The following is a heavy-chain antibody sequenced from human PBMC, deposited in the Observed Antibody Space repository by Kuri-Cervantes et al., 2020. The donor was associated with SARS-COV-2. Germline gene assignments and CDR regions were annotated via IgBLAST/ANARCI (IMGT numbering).Heavy chain of an antibody. J-gene: IGHJ4*02. V-gene: IGHV4-34*01. CDR1: GGSFSGYY. Sequence: SETLSLTCAVYGGSFSGYYWSWIRQPPGKGLEWIGEINHSGSTNYNPSLKSRVTISVDTSKNQFSLKLSSVTAADTAVYYCARGRSSITMIVVVTPYYFDYWGQGTLVTVSS. CDR3: ARGRSSITMIVVVTPYYFDY. D-gene: IGHD3-22*01. CDR2: INHSGST.